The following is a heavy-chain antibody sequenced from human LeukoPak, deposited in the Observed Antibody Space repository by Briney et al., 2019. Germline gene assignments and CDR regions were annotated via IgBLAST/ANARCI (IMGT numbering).Heavy chain of an antibody. CDR2: IWYDGSNK. V-gene: IGHV3-33*06. CDR1: GFTFSSYG. J-gene: IGHJ4*02. Sequence: PGRSLRLSCAASGFTFSSYGMHWVRQAPGKGLEWVAVIWYDGSNKYYADSVKGRFTISRDNSKNTLYLQMNSLRAEDTAVYYCAKDGDYYGSGTKGYYFDYWGQGTLVTVSS. D-gene: IGHD3-10*01. CDR3: AKDGDYYGSGTKGYYFDY.